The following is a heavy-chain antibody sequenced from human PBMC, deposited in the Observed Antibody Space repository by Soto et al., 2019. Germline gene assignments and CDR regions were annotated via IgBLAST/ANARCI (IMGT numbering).Heavy chain of an antibody. Sequence: EVQLVKSGGGLVKPGGSLRLSCEASGFNLTTYTMNWVRQASGKGLEWVSSITSSSGHIYYADSVKGRFTSSRDYARNSPYLEMNSLRAEDMAVYYCVRERGLSSFYGMDVWGKVTTVTVSS. J-gene: IGHJ6*04. D-gene: IGHD3-10*01. CDR1: GFNLTTYT. CDR2: ITSSSGHI. CDR3: VRERGLSSFYGMDV. V-gene: IGHV3-21*02.